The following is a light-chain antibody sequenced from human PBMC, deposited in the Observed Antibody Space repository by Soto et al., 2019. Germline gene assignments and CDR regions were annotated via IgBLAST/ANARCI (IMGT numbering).Light chain of an antibody. V-gene: IGKV1-5*01. Sequence: DIQMTQSPSTLSASVGDRVTITCRASQSISSWLAWYQQKPGKAPKLLIYDASSLESGVPSRFSGSGFGTEFTLTISSLQPDDFVTHRCQPYKRYSSLGQG. CDR3: QPYKRYSS. CDR1: QSISSW. J-gene: IGKJ1*01. CDR2: DAS.